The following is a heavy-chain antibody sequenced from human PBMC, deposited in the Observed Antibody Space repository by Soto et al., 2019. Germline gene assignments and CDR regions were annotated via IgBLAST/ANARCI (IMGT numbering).Heavy chain of an antibody. Sequence: QMHLLQSGAEVKKTGSSVKISCKTSGWIFTFQYLHWVRQAPGQGLEWLGWITPYNGAVKYSQRFQDRISITRSNSLAPVFLEVSDLRSEDTGLYYCARSATAGDQHFIDSWGQGSLGTV. V-gene: IGHV1-45*02. CDR1: GWIFTFQY. CDR2: ITPYNGAV. D-gene: IGHD7-27*01. CDR3: ARSATAGDQHFIDS. J-gene: IGHJ4*02.